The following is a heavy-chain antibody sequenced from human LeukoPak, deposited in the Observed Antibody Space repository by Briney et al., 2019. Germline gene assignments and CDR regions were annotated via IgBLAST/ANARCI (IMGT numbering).Heavy chain of an antibody. CDR3: AIHYGTSGYDLHDY. Sequence: GGSLRLSCAASGFTFSSYWMTWVRQAPGKGLEWVANIKRDGSEEHYVDSVKGRFTISRDNAKNSLYLQMNSLRDEDTAVYYCAIHYGTSGYDLHDYWGQGSLVIVSS. CDR1: GFTFSSYW. CDR2: IKRDGSEE. V-gene: IGHV3-7*01. J-gene: IGHJ4*02. D-gene: IGHD3-22*01.